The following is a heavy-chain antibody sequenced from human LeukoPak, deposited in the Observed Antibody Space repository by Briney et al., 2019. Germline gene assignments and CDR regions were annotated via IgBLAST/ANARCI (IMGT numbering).Heavy chain of an antibody. J-gene: IGHJ5*02. CDR3: ARDPNWRYDYEEVLFDP. V-gene: IGHV3-30-3*01. Sequence: GGSVRLSCAASGFTFSGYPIHWVRQAPGKELKWVAVISYDGSNKYYADSVKGRFTISRDNSKNTLYLQMNSLRAEDTAVYYCARDPNWRYDYEEVLFDPWGQGTLVTVSS. CDR2: ISYDGSNK. CDR1: GFTFSGYP. D-gene: IGHD4-17*01.